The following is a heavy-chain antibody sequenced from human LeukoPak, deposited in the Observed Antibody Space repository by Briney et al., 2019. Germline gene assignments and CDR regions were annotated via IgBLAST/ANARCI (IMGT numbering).Heavy chain of an antibody. CDR1: GYTFIIYG. CDR3: ARDSTVVAPGSYYLPDFDY. CDR2: ISAYNGNT. D-gene: IGHD3-10*01. Sequence: ASLKVSCKASGYTFIIYGISWVRQAPGQGLEWMGLISAYNGNTNYAQKVQGRVTMTTDTSTSTAYMELRSLRSDDTAVYYCARDSTVVAPGSYYLPDFDYWGQGTLVTVSS. V-gene: IGHV1-18*01. J-gene: IGHJ4*02.